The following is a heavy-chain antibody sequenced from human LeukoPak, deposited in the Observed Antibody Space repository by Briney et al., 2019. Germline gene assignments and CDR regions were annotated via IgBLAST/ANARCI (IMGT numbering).Heavy chain of an antibody. CDR2: ISYDGSNK. J-gene: IGHJ4*02. D-gene: IGHD1-14*01. V-gene: IGHV3-30*04. CDR1: GFTFSSYA. Sequence: GGSLRLSCAASGFTFSSYAMHWVGQAPGKGLEWVAVISYDGSNKYYADSVKGRFTISRDNSKNTLYLQMNSLRAEDTAVYYCASAKNHLRVNDYWGRGTPVTVSS. CDR3: ASAKNHLRVNDY.